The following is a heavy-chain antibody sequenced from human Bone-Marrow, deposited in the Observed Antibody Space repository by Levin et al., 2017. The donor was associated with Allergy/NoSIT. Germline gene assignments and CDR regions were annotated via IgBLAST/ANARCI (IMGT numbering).Heavy chain of an antibody. J-gene: IGHJ6*02. V-gene: IGHV3-49*03. CDR2: IRSKAYGGTT. CDR3: TRDGGSDYGGYYYYGMDV. Sequence: GGSLRLSCTASGFTFGDYAMSWFRQAPGKGLEWVGFIRSKAYGGTTEYVASVKGRFTISRDDSKSIAYLQMNSLKTEDTAVYYCTRDGGSDYGGYYYYGMDVWGQGTTVTVSS. D-gene: IGHD4/OR15-4a*01. CDR1: GFTFGDYA.